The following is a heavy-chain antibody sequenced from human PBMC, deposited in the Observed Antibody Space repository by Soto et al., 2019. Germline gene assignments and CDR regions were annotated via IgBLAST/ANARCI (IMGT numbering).Heavy chain of an antibody. D-gene: IGHD3-10*01. CDR2: INVYNGNT. Sequence: ASVKVSCKAIGYSFTSHYMHWVRQAPGQGLEWMGWINVYNGNTKYAQKVQGRVTMTTDTSTSTAYMELRSLRSDDTAVYYCARGVGSGSYYNQYNWFDPWGQGTLVTVSS. CDR3: ARGVGSGSYYNQYNWFDP. CDR1: GYSFTSHY. V-gene: IGHV1-18*04. J-gene: IGHJ5*02.